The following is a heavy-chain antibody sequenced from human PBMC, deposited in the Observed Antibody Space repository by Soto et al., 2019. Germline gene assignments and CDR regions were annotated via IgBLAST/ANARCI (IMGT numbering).Heavy chain of an antibody. CDR3: AKDIEDIVVVPAALDY. CDR2: ISWNSGSI. V-gene: IGHV3-9*01. D-gene: IGHD2-2*01. CDR1: GFTFDDYA. J-gene: IGHJ4*02. Sequence: EVQLVESGGGLVQPGRSLSLSCAASGFTFDDYAMHWVRQAPGKGLEWVSGISWNSGSIGYADSVKGRFTISRDNAKNSLYLQMNSLRAEDTALYYCAKDIEDIVVVPAALDYWCQGTLVTVSS.